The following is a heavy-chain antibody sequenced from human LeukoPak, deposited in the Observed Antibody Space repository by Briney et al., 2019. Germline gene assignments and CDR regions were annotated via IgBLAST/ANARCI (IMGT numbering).Heavy chain of an antibody. V-gene: IGHV3-21*01. CDR2: LTTDSEYI. CDR3: ARGGVTAIRSDAFDI. Sequence: PGESLRLSCAASGFSFSTYDMNWVRQARGKGLEWVSSLTTDSEYIYYAHSVKGRFTVSRDNAKNSLFLEMNSLRAEDTAVYYCARGGVTAIRSDAFDIWGQGTMVTVSS. D-gene: IGHD2-21*02. CDR1: GFSFSTYD. J-gene: IGHJ3*02.